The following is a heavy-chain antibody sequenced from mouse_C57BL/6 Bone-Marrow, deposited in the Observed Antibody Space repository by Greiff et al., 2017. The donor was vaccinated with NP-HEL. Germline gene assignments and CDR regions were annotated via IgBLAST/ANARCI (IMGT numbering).Heavy chain of an antibody. Sequence: EVKLVESGGGLVKPGGSLKLSCAASGFTFSDYGMHWVRQAPEKGLEWVAYISSGSSTIYYADTVKGRFTISRDNAKNTLFLQMTSLRSEDTAMYYCARAPSYYGSTSWFAYWGQGTLVTVSA. V-gene: IGHV5-17*01. CDR3: ARAPSYYGSTSWFAY. CDR1: GFTFSDYG. J-gene: IGHJ3*01. D-gene: IGHD1-1*01. CDR2: ISSGSSTI.